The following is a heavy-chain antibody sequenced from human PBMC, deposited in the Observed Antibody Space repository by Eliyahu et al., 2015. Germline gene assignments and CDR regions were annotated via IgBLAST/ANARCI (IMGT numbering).Heavy chain of an antibody. V-gene: IGHV3-33*01. Sequence: QVQLVESGGGVVQPGRSLRLSCAASGFTFSXHGMFWVRQAPGTGLEWVALIWYDGTKESYAASVKGRFTISRDNSKNTLYLQMNSLRAEDTAVYYCARDRSFTSLDYWGQGTLVTVS. CDR3: ARDRSFTSLDY. CDR1: GFTFSXHG. CDR2: IWYDGTKE. J-gene: IGHJ4*02.